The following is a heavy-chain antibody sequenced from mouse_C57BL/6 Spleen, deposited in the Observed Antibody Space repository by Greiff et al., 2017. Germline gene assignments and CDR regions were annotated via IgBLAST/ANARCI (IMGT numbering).Heavy chain of an antibody. D-gene: IGHD1-1*01. V-gene: IGHV1-19*01. CDR2: INPYNGGT. J-gene: IGHJ1*03. CDR3: SRTSDYYGSSVGYFDV. Sequence: VQLQQSGPVLVKPGASVKMSCKASGYTFTDYYMNWVKQSHGKSLEWIGVINPYNGGTSYNQKFKGKATLTVDKSSSTAYMGLNSLTSEDSAVYYCSRTSDYYGSSVGYFDVWGTGNTGTVSS. CDR1: GYTFTDYY.